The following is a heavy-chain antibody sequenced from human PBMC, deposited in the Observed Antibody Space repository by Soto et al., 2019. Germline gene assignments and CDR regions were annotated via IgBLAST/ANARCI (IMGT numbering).Heavy chain of an antibody. D-gene: IGHD3-16*01. CDR2: ISAYNGNT. CDR1: GYTFTSYG. Sequence: ASVKVSCKASGYTFTSYGISWVRQTPGQGLEWMGWISAYNGNTNYAQKLQGRVTMTTDTSTSTAYMELRSLRSDDTAVYYCARVLLGLYYFDYWGQGTLVTVSS. V-gene: IGHV1-18*01. J-gene: IGHJ4*02. CDR3: ARVLLGLYYFDY.